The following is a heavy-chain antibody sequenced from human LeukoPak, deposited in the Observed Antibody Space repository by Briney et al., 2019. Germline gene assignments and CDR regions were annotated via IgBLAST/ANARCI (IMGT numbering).Heavy chain of an antibody. CDR3: ARHGLYQDYGY. V-gene: IGHV4-39*01. Sequence: PSETLSLTCTVSGGSVSSSSSFWAWIRQPPGKGLEWIGNVYYSGSTHYNPSLKSRVTISLDMSKNQFSLRLTSVTAADTAMYYCARHGLYQDYGYWGQGTLVTVSS. D-gene: IGHD3-16*01. J-gene: IGHJ4*02. CDR2: VYYSGST. CDR1: GGSVSSSSSF.